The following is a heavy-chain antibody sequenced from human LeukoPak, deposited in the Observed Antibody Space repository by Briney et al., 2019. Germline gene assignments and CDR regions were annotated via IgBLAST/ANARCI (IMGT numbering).Heavy chain of an antibody. D-gene: IGHD4-17*01. Sequence: SETLSLTCAVYGGSFSGYYWSWIRQPPGKGLEWIGEINHSGSTNYNPSLKSRVTISVDTSKNQFSLKLSSVTAADTAVYYCARDPGYGDYESPTFLNSRGYFDYWGQGTLVTVSS. J-gene: IGHJ4*02. CDR1: GGSFSGYY. V-gene: IGHV4-34*01. CDR3: ARDPGYGDYESPTFLNSRGYFDY. CDR2: INHSGST.